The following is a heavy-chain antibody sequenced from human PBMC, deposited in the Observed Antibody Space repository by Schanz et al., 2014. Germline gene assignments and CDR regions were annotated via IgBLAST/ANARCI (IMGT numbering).Heavy chain of an antibody. CDR3: ARAFGGYDPAGARDY. J-gene: IGHJ4*02. V-gene: IGHV1-2*04. CDR1: GYTFTGYY. CDR2: INPNSGTT. Sequence: QVQLVQSGAEMKKPGASVKVSCKASGYTFTGYYMHWVRQAPGQGLEWMGWINPNSGTTNYAQKFQGWVTMTRDTSISTAYMELSMLKSDDTAVYYCARAFGGYDPAGARDYGGQGTLVTVSS. D-gene: IGHD5-12*01.